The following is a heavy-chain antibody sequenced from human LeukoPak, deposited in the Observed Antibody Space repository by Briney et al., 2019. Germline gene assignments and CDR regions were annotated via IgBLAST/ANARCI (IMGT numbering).Heavy chain of an antibody. D-gene: IGHD3-16*02. CDR2: INGSGDRK. J-gene: IGHJ4*02. Sequence: GGSLRLSCAASGFTFSSYAMSWVRQAPGKGLEWVSTINGSGDRKYYTDSVKGRFTISRDNSKNTLYLQMNSLRAEDTAVYYCARAVTFGGVIVLGYFDYWGQGTLVTVSS. V-gene: IGHV3-23*01. CDR3: ARAVTFGGVIVLGYFDY. CDR1: GFTFSSYA.